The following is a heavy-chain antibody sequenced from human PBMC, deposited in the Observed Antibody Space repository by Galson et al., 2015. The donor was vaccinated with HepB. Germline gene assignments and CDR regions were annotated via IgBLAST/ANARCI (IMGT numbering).Heavy chain of an antibody. CDR1: GYSISSGYY. D-gene: IGHD3-16*02. V-gene: IGHV4-38-2*02. J-gene: IGHJ3*02. Sequence: SETLSLTCTVSGYSISSGYYWGWIRQPPGKGLEWIGSMYHSGSIYYNPSLKNRVTISVDTSKNQFSLKLSSVTAADTAVYYCARQIAGIVRSAFDTWGQGTMVTVSS. CDR3: ARQIAGIVRSAFDT. CDR2: MYHSGSI.